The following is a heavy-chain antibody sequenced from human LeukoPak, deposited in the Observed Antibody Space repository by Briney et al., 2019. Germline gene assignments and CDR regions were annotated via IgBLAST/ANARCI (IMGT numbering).Heavy chain of an antibody. V-gene: IGHV3-7*01. D-gene: IGHD3-22*01. CDR2: IKQDGSEK. CDR1: GFTFSTYW. J-gene: IGHJ3*02. Sequence: GGSLRLSCEASGFTFSTYWMSWVRQAPGKGLEWVANIKQDGSEKYYVDSVKGRFTISRDNAKSSLYLQMNSLRAEDTAVYYCARDRGTYYYDTSSHYDAFDIWGQGTMVTVSS. CDR3: ARDRGTYYYDTSSHYDAFDI.